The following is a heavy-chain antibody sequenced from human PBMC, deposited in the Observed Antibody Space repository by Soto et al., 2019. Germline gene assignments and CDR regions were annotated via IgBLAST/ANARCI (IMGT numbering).Heavy chain of an antibody. Sequence: GGSLRLSCAASGFTFIAYGMHWVRQAPGKGLEWVAVIWYDGSNKYYADSVKGRFTISRDNAKNSLYLQMNSLRSEDTAVYYCARDLENDYGGGSVGWYFDLWGRGTLVTVSS. V-gene: IGHV3-33*01. CDR2: IWYDGSNK. CDR1: GFTFIAYG. D-gene: IGHD1-26*01. CDR3: ARDLENDYGGGSVGWYFDL. J-gene: IGHJ2*01.